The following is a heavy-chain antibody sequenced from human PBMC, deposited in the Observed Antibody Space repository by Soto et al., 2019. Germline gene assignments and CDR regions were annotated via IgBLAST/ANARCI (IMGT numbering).Heavy chain of an antibody. CDR2: IYYSGST. CDR3: ASGSLLPYAFDI. CDR1: GGSISSSSYY. Sequence: QLQLQESGPGLVKPSETLSLTCTVSGGSISSSSYYWGWIRQPPGKGLEWIGSIYYSGSTYYNPSLKSRVTISGDTSKNQFSLKLSSVTAADTAVYYCASGSLLPYAFDIWGQGTMVTVSS. J-gene: IGHJ3*02. V-gene: IGHV4-39*01. D-gene: IGHD2-15*01.